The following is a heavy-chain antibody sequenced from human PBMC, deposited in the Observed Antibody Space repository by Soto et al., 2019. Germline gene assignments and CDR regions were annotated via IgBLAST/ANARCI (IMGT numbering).Heavy chain of an antibody. D-gene: IGHD3-22*01. V-gene: IGHV3-15*01. CDR3: TTEFLSYYDSSGYYYA. Sequence: GGSLRLSCAASGFTFSNAWMSWVRQAPGKGLEWVGRIKSKTDGGTTDYAAPVKGRFTISRDDSKNTLYLQMNSLKTEDTAVYYCTTEFLSYYDSSGYYYAWGQGTLVTVSS. J-gene: IGHJ5*02. CDR1: GFTFSNAW. CDR2: IKSKTDGGTT.